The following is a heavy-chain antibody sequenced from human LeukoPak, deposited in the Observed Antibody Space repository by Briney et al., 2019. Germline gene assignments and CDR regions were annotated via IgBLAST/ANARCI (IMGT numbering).Heavy chain of an antibody. CDR3: ARGRLSSRYCSSTSCYRESY. Sequence: RPSETLSLTCAVYGGSFRGYYWSWIRQPPGKGLEWIGEINHSGSTNYNPSLKSRVTISVDTSKNQFSLKLSSVTAADTAVYYCARGRLSSRYCSSTSCYRESYWGQGTLVTVSS. CDR2: INHSGST. V-gene: IGHV4-34*01. J-gene: IGHJ4*02. D-gene: IGHD2-2*01. CDR1: GGSFRGYY.